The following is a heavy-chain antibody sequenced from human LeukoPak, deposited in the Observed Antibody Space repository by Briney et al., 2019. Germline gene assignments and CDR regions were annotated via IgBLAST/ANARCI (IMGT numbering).Heavy chain of an antibody. Sequence: GASVKVSCKASGFTFTSYAIHWVRQAPGQRLEWMGWISAANGNTKYSQKFQGRVTITRDTSASTAYMELSSLRSEDTAVYFCARDLSPIPAAPNWFDPWGQGTLVTVSS. CDR3: ARDLSPIPAAPNWFDP. V-gene: IGHV1-3*01. J-gene: IGHJ5*02. CDR1: GFTFTSYA. CDR2: ISAANGNT. D-gene: IGHD2-2*01.